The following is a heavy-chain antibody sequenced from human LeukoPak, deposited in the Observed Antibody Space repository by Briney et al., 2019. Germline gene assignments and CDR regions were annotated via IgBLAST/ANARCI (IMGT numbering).Heavy chain of an antibody. J-gene: IGHJ6*02. CDR1: GFTFSSYW. V-gene: IGHV3-23*01. CDR2: ISGSGGST. CDR3: AKPMVRGVMLQYGMDV. D-gene: IGHD3-10*01. Sequence: GGSLRLSCAASGFTFSSYWMHWVRQAPGKGLVWVSAISGSGGSTYYADSVKGRFTISRDNSKNTLYLQMNSLRAEDTAVYYCAKPMVRGVMLQYGMDVWGQGTTVTVSS.